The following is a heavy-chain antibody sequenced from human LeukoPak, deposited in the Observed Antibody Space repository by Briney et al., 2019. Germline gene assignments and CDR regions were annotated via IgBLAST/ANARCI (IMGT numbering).Heavy chain of an antibody. CDR3: ARDTHSSGWYGD. Sequence: ASVKVSCKASGYTFTGYYMHWVRQAPGQGLEWMGWINPNSGVTNYAQKFQGRVTMAGDSSISTAYMELRSLRSDDTAVYYCARDTHSSGWYGDWGQGTLVTVSS. D-gene: IGHD6-19*01. J-gene: IGHJ4*02. V-gene: IGHV1-2*02. CDR2: INPNSGVT. CDR1: GYTFTGYY.